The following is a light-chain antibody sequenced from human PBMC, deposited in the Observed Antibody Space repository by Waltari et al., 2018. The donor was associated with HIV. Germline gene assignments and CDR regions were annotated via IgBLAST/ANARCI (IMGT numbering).Light chain of an antibody. Sequence: IQMAQFPAYLSASTAQKVTITCRANESIGTYLAWYQQKPGKVPQLLLFAASRLQTGVPSRFSGSGSGTDFTLTISWLESDDFATYYCQQYHSFPYTFGHGTTVD. CDR3: QQYHSFPYT. CDR1: ESIGTY. CDR2: AAS. J-gene: IGKJ3*01. V-gene: IGKV1-8*01.